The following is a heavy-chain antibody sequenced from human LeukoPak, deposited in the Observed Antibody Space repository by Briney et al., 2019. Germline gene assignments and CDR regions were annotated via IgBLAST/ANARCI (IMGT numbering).Heavy chain of an antibody. J-gene: IGHJ4*02. V-gene: IGHV3-23*01. CDR3: AKVSPYYFDSSAYHWRGYFDS. D-gene: IGHD3-22*01. Sequence: QSGGSLRLSCAASGFAFSSYAMSWVRQAPGKGLEWVSGISGSGDGTIYADSVKGRFTISRDNSKNTLYLQMNSLRAEDTAVYYCAKVSPYYFDSSAYHWRGYFDSWGQGTLVTVSS. CDR2: ISGSGDGT. CDR1: GFAFSSYA.